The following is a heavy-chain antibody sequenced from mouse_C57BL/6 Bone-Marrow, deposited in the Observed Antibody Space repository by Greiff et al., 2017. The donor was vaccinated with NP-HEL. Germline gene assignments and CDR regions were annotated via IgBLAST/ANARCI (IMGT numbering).Heavy chain of an antibody. D-gene: IGHD2-2*01. CDR1: GYTFTSYW. J-gene: IGHJ4*01. V-gene: IGHV1-55*01. CDR2: IYPGSGST. Sequence: QVQLQQPGAELVKPGASVKMSCKASGYTFTSYWITWVKQRPGQGLEWIGDIYPGSGSTNYNEKFKSKATLTVDTSSSTAYMQLSSLTSEDSAVYYCARHYGYPYYAMDHWGQGTSVTVSS. CDR3: ARHYGYPYYAMDH.